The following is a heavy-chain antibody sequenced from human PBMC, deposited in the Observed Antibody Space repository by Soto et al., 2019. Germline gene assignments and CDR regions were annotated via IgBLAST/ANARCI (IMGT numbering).Heavy chain of an antibody. CDR1: GGSISSGGYS. J-gene: IGHJ4*02. CDR2: MYHSGST. Sequence: QLQLQESGSGLVKPSQTLSLTCAVSGGSISSGGYSWSWIRQPPGKGLEWIGYMYHSGSTYYNPSLTRRVTISIDRSENPFSLKRSSVTAADTAAYYCARGPDSWGQGTLVTVSS. CDR3: ARGPDS. V-gene: IGHV4-30-2*01.